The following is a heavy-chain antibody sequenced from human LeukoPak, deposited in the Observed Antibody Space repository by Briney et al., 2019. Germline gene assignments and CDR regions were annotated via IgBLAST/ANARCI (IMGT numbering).Heavy chain of an antibody. V-gene: IGHV4-59*08. J-gene: IGHJ4*02. CDR3: ARQVLGDYDY. Sequence: PSETLSLTCTVSGGSISHYYWSWIRQPPGKGLEWIGYIYYNGNTYYNPSLRSRVTMSVDTSKNQFSLKLNSVTAADTAVYYCARQVLGDYDYWGQGTLVTVSS. CDR1: GGSISHYY. CDR2: IYYNGNT. D-gene: IGHD2/OR15-2a*01.